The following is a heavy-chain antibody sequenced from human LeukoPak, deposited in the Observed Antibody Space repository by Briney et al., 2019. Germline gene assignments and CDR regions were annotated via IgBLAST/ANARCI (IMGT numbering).Heavy chain of an antibody. Sequence: SETLSLTCTVSGASISSYYWSWIRQPPGKGLEWIGYIYYSGSTNYNPSLKSRVTISVDTSKNQFSLKLSSVTAADTAVYYCARHSGKYYYDSSGPLDAFDIWGQGTMVTVSS. V-gene: IGHV4-59*08. CDR3: ARHSGKYYYDSSGPLDAFDI. CDR1: GASISSYY. CDR2: IYYSGST. J-gene: IGHJ3*02. D-gene: IGHD3-22*01.